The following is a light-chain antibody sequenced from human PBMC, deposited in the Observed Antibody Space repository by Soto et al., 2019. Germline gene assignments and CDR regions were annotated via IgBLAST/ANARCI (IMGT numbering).Light chain of an antibody. J-gene: IGLJ3*02. CDR1: SSDVGGYNY. V-gene: IGLV2-14*01. Sequence: QSVLTQPASVSGSPGQSITISCAGTSSDVGGYNYVSWYQQHPDKAPKLMIYEVINRPSGVSNRFPGSRSGNTASLTIAGLQAEDEADYYCTSYTNSGTWVFGGGTQLTVL. CDR2: EVI. CDR3: TSYTNSGTWV.